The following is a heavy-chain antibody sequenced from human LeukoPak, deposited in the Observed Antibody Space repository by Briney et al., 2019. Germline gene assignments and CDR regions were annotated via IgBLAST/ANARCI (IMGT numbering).Heavy chain of an antibody. J-gene: IGHJ4*02. V-gene: IGHV3-9*01. CDR1: GFTFDDYA. CDR2: ISWNSGSI. CDR3: AKGHTYGFDYVDY. Sequence: HPGRSLRLSCVASGFTFDDYAMLWVRQAPGKGLEWVSGISWNSGSIGYADSVKGRFTISRDNAKNSLYLQMNSLRTEDTALYYCAKGHTYGFDYVDYWGQGTLVTVSS. D-gene: IGHD5-18*01.